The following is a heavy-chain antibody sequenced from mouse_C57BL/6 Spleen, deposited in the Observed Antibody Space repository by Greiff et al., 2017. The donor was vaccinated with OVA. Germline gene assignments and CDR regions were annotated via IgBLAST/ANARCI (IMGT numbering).Heavy chain of an antibody. J-gene: IGHJ4*01. D-gene: IGHD1-2*01. CDR1: GYTFTSYW. CDR2: IYPSDSET. Sequence: VQLQQPGAELVRPGSSVKLSCKASGYTFTSYWMDWVKQRPGQGLEWIGNIYPSDSETHYNQKFKDKATLTVDKSSSTAYMQRSSLTSEDSAVYYCARDGYSNYYAMDYWGQGTSVTVSS. CDR3: ARDGYSNYYAMDY. V-gene: IGHV1-61*01.